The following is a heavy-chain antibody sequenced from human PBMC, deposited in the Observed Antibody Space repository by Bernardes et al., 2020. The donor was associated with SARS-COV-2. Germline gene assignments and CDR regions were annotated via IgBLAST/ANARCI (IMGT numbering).Heavy chain of an antibody. CDR2: ISHTASTV. Sequence: GGSLRLSCAASGFTFSSYEMNWVRQAPGKGLEWVSYISHTASTVYYADSVKGRFTISRDNADNSVYLQMNSLRADDAALYYCARGVRDGIRCSSTSCFFDNWGQGTLVTVSS. CDR1: GFTFSSYE. CDR3: ARGVRDGIRCSSTSCFFDN. V-gene: IGHV3-48*03. D-gene: IGHD2-2*01. J-gene: IGHJ4*02.